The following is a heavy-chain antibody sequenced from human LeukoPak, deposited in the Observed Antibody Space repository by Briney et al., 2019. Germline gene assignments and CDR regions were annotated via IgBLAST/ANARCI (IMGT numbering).Heavy chain of an antibody. CDR3: ARGVVRYFDWLYFDY. V-gene: IGHV4-59*01. D-gene: IGHD3-9*01. CDR1: GGSISRYY. CDR2: IYYSAST. Sequence: SGTLSLTCTVSGGSISRYYWSWIRQPPGKGLEGIGYIYYSASTNYNPSLKTRVTISVDTSKNQFSLKLSSVTAADTAVYYCARGVVRYFDWLYFDYWGQGTLVTVSS. J-gene: IGHJ4*02.